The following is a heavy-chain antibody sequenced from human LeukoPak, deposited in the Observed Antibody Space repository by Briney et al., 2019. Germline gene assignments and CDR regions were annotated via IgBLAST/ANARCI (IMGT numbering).Heavy chain of an antibody. D-gene: IGHD2-2*01. CDR3: AKRDVVVPAASYYYYGMDV. CDR2: IIASGDTT. Sequence: PGGCLRLSCAASGFTFSNSAMTWVRQSPGKGLEWVSDIIASGDTTHYADSVKGRFTISRDNSKHTLYLQMNSLRAEDTAVYYCAKRDVVVPAASYYYYGMDVWGQGTTVTVSS. J-gene: IGHJ6*02. V-gene: IGHV3-23*01. CDR1: GFTFSNSA.